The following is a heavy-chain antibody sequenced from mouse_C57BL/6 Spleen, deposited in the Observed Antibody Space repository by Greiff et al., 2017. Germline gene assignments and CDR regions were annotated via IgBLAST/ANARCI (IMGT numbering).Heavy chain of an antibody. V-gene: IGHV5-4*01. J-gene: IGHJ2*01. CDR2: ISDGGSYT. CDR3: ARDSLTGTVDY. CDR1: GFTFSSYA. D-gene: IGHD4-1*01. Sequence: EVQRVESGGGLVKPGGSLKLSCAASGFTFSSYAMSWVRQTPEKRLEWVATISDGGSYTYYPDNVKGRFTISRDNAKNNLYLQMSHLKSEDTAMYYCARDSLTGTVDYWGQGTTLTVSS.